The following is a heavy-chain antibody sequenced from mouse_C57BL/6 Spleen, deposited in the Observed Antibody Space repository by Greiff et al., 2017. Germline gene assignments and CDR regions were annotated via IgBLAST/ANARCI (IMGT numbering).Heavy chain of an antibody. Sequence: QVQLQQPGAELVRPGSSVKLSCKASGYTFTSYWMHWVKQRPIQGLEWIGNIDPSDSETHYNQKFKDKATLTVDKSSSTAYRQLSSLTSEDSAVDYCARSSDSSGPAYWGQGTLVTVSA. V-gene: IGHV1-52*01. D-gene: IGHD3-2*02. CDR3: ARSSDSSGPAY. CDR2: IDPSDSET. J-gene: IGHJ3*01. CDR1: GYTFTSYW.